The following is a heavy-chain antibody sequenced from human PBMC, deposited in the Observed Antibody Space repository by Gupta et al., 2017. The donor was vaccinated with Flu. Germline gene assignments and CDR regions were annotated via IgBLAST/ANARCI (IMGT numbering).Heavy chain of an antibody. V-gene: IGHV4-34*01. D-gene: IGHD2-15*01. CDR3: ARGVVVVAATADTPLGMDV. CDR2: INHSGST. Sequence: QVQLQQWGAGLLKPSETLSLTCAVYGGSFSGYYWSWIRQPPGKGLEWIGEINHSGSTNYNPSLKSRVTISVDTSKNQFSLKLSSVTAADTAVYYCARGVVVVAATADTPLGMDVWGQGTTVTVSS. J-gene: IGHJ6*02. CDR1: GGSFSGYY.